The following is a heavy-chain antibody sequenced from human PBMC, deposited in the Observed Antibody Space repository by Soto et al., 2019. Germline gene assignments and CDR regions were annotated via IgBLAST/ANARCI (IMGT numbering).Heavy chain of an antibody. Sequence: PGGSLRLSCAASGFTFSSYSMNWVRQAPGKGLEWVSSISSSSSYIYYADSVKGRFTTSRDNAKNSLYLQMNSLRAEDTAVYYCARHPERIAQIGWFDPWGQGTLVTVSS. D-gene: IGHD6-13*01. CDR2: ISSSSSYI. V-gene: IGHV3-21*01. CDR3: ARHPERIAQIGWFDP. CDR1: GFTFSSYS. J-gene: IGHJ5*02.